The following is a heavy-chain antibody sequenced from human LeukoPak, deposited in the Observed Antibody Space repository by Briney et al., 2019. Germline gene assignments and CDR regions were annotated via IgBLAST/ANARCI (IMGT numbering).Heavy chain of an antibody. D-gene: IGHD3-22*01. V-gene: IGHV4-38-2*02. J-gene: IGHJ3*02. CDR3: ARVSYYDSSGSDAFDI. CDR1: GYSIASGYY. CDR2: IYYSGST. Sequence: SETLSLTCSVSGYSIASGYYWGWIRQPPGKGLEWIGRIYYSGSTYYNPSLKSRVTISVDRSKNQFSLKLSSVTAADTAVYYCARVSYYDSSGSDAFDIWGQGTMVTVSS.